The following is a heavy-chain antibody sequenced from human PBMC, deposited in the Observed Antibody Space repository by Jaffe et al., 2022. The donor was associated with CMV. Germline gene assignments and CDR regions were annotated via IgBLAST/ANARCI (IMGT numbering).Heavy chain of an antibody. CDR3: ARDADIVVVPAAAQRHDAFDI. D-gene: IGHD2-2*01. CDR2: IIPIFGTA. CDR1: GGTFSSYA. V-gene: IGHV1-69*01. J-gene: IGHJ3*02. Sequence: QVQLVQSGAEVKKPGSSVKVSCKASGGTFSSYAISWVRQAPGQGLEWMGGIIPIFGTANYAQKFQGRVTITADESTSTAYMELSSLRSEDTAVYYCARDADIVVVPAAAQRHDAFDIWGQGTMVTVSS.